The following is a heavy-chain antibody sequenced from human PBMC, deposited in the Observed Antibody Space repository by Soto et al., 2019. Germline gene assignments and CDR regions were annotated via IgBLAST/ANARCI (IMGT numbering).Heavy chain of an antibody. CDR1: GFTFSDYV. J-gene: IGHJ4*02. Sequence: QVQLVESGGGVVQPGRSLRLSCAASGFTFSDYVRHWVRQVPGKGLEWVAVISHDERIKYYADSVKGRFTISRDNSNNLLYLQMDSLQSEDTALYYCARRLEVASSDLLDFWGQGTLVTVSS. V-gene: IGHV3-30*03. D-gene: IGHD3-22*01. CDR2: ISHDERIK. CDR3: ARRLEVASSDLLDF.